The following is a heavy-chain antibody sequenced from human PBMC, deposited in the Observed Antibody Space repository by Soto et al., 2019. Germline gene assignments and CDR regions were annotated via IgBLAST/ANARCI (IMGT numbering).Heavy chain of an antibody. CDR2: ISYDGSNK. CDR1: GFTFSSYG. J-gene: IGHJ4*02. V-gene: IGHV3-30*18. CDR3: AKDTGGYDYSFDY. Sequence: QVQLVESGGGVVQPGRSLRLSCAASGFTFSSYGMHWVRQAPGKGLEWVAVISYDGSNKYYADSVKGRFTISRDNSKNTLYLQMNRLRAEDTAVYYCAKDTGGYDYSFDYWGQGTLVTVSS. D-gene: IGHD5-12*01.